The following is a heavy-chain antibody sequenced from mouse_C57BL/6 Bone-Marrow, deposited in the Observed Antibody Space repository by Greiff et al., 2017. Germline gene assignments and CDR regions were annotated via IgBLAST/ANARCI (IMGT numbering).Heavy chain of an antibody. J-gene: IGHJ2*01. CDR3: ARRRRGY. CDR1: GYTFTSYG. CDR2: IYPRSGNT. Sequence: LLESGAELARPGASVKLSCKASGYTFTSYGISWVKQRTGQGLEWIGEIYPRSGNTYYNEKFKGKATLTADKSSSTAYMELRSLTSEDSAVYFCARRRRGYWGQGTTLTVSS. V-gene: IGHV1-81*01.